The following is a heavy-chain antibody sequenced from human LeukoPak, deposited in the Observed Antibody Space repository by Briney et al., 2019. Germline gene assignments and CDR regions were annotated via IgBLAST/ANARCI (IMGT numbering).Heavy chain of an antibody. D-gene: IGHD2-2*01. V-gene: IGHV1-2*02. CDR1: GYTFTGYY. CDR3: ARARGDIVVVPAAIWFDP. J-gene: IGHJ5*02. CDR2: IKPNNSGT. Sequence: ASVKVSCKASGYTFTGYYMHWVRQAPGQGLEWMGWIKPNNSGTNYAQKFQGRVTMTRDTSISTAYMELSRLRSDDTAVYYCARARGDIVVVPAAIWFDPWGQGTLVTVSS.